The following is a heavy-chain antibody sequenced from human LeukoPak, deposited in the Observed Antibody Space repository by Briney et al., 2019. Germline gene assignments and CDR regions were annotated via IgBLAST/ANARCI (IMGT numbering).Heavy chain of an antibody. CDR1: GFTFSTYG. J-gene: IGHJ3*02. CDR3: AGVDAAMPDAFDI. D-gene: IGHD5-18*01. CDR2: IKQDGSEK. Sequence: PGGTLRLSCAASGFTFSTYGMTWVRQAPGKGLEWVANIKQDGSEKYYVDSVKGRFTISRDNSKNTLYLQMNSLRADDTAVYYCAGVDAAMPDAFDIWGQGTTVTVSS. V-gene: IGHV3-7*04.